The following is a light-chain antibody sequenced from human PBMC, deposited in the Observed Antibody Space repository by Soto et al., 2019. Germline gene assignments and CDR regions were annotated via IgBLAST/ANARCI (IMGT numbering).Light chain of an antibody. CDR1: SIDIAPYNY. CDR3: SSYAGSYTWI. J-gene: IGLJ1*01. Sequence: QSVLTQPASVSGSPGQSLTISCTGTSIDIAPYNYVSWYQQHPGKAPKLIIYEVSYRPSGISNRFSGSKSGNTAALTISGLQAEDEAEYFCSSYAGSYTWIFGSGTKVTVL. CDR2: EVS. V-gene: IGLV2-14*01.